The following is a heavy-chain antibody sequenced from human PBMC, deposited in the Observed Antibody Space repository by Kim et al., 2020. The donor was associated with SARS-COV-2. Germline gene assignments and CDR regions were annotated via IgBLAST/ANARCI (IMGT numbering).Heavy chain of an antibody. CDR1: GTSIRDYY. Sequence: SETLSLTCTVSGTSIRDYYWSWIRQSPEKGLEWIGYIRDTGITYYNPSLDNRVTLSLDKSKKQFSLRLNSVTAADTAVYYCAQPYPSISNSPHLNWSPGALVTVAS. V-gene: IGHV4-59*03. CDR3: AQPYPSISNSPHLN. CDR2: IRDTGIT. D-gene: IGHD1-1*01. J-gene: IGHJ4*02.